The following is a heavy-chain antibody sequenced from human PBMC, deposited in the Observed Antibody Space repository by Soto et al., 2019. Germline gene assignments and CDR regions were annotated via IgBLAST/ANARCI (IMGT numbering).Heavy chain of an antibody. J-gene: IGHJ4*02. D-gene: IGHD6-13*01. CDR2: IWYDGSNK. CDR1: GFTFSSYG. Sequence: GSLRLSCAASGFTFSSYGMHWVRQAPGKGLEWVAVIWYDGSNKYYADSVKGRFTISRDNSKNTLYLQMNSLRAEDTAVYYCARAGYSSSSLDYWGQGTLVTVSS. V-gene: IGHV3-33*01. CDR3: ARAGYSSSSLDY.